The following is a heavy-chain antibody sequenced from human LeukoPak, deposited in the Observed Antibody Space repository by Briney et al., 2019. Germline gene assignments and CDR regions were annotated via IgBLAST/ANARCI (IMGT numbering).Heavy chain of an antibody. CDR3: ARGRDGYNFGYFDL. Sequence: GASGGPSYSPVGSTFTPLVINGGGGAAGLQGGGWGGRTPNSGYTGYAQKFQRRVAINRNTSITTAYMELSSLRFEDTAVYYCARGRDGYNFGYFDLWGRGTLVTVSS. V-gene: IGHV1-8*03. CDR1: GSTFTPLV. J-gene: IGHJ2*01. CDR2: RTPNSGYT. D-gene: IGHD5-24*01.